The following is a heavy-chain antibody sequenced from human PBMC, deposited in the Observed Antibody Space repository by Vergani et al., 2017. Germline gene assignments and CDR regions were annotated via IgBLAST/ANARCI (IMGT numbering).Heavy chain of an antibody. J-gene: IGHJ5*02. V-gene: IGHV3-23*01. D-gene: IGHD2-2*01. Sequence: EVQLLESGGGLVQPGGSLRLSCAASGFTFSSYAMSWVRQAPGKGLEWVSAISGSGGSTYYADSVKGRFTISRDNSKNTLYLQMNSLRAEDTAVYYCAKGGYCSSTSCSWLDPWGQGTLVTVSS. CDR2: ISGSGGST. CDR3: AKGGYCSSTSCSWLDP. CDR1: GFTFSSYA.